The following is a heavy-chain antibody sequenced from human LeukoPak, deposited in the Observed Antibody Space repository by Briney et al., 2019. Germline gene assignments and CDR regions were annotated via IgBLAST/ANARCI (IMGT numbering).Heavy chain of an antibody. CDR1: GGSISSGDYY. CDR3: ARLVVVTARGAFDI. V-gene: IGHV4-30-4*01. CDR2: IYYSGGT. D-gene: IGHD2-21*02. J-gene: IGHJ3*02. Sequence: PSQTLSLTCTVSGGSISSGDYYWSWIRQPPGKGLEWIGYIYYSGGTYYNPSLKSRVTISVDTSKNQFSLKLSSVTAADTAVYYCARLVVVTARGAFDIWGQGTMVTVSS.